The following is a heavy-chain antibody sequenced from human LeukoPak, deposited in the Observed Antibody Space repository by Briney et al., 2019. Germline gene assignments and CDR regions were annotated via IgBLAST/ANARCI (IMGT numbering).Heavy chain of an antibody. CDR1: GGSISSYY. V-gene: IGHV4-4*07. D-gene: IGHD1-26*01. CDR2: IYTSGST. J-gene: IGHJ6*02. CDR3: ARDGPWSRDILGIVGATAPGIYGMDV. Sequence: PSETLSLTCTVSGGSISSYYWSWIRQPAGKGLEWIGRIYTSGSTNYNPSLRSRVTMSVDTSKNQFSLKLSSVTAADTAVYYCARDGPWSRDILGIVGATAPGIYGMDVWGQGTTVTVSS.